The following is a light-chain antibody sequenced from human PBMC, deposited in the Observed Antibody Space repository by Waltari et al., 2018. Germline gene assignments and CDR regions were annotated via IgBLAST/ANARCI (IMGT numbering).Light chain of an antibody. J-gene: IGLJ3*02. CDR3: LSFTSSSTWV. CDR1: SSDIGAFQH. CDR2: DVS. Sequence: QSALTQPASVSGSPGQSITISCTGTSSDIGAFQHVSWYQQHPGKAPRPMIFDVSDRPSGVSTRFSGSKSGNTASLTISGLQAEDEADYYCLSFTSSSTWVFGGGTKLTVL. V-gene: IGLV2-14*03.